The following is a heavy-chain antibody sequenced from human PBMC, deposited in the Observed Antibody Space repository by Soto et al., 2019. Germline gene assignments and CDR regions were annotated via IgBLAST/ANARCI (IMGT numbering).Heavy chain of an antibody. CDR2: TYYRSKWIH. Sequence: SQTLSLTCDISGDSVSSSSAAWNWIRQSPSRGLEWLGRTYYRSKWIHEYTVSMESRITINPDTSKNQFSLHIYSVTPEDTAVYYCAGVVWFRGMEVWGQGTTVTVSS. J-gene: IGHJ6*02. V-gene: IGHV6-1*01. CDR3: AGVVWFRGMEV. D-gene: IGHD3-16*01. CDR1: GDSVSSSSAA.